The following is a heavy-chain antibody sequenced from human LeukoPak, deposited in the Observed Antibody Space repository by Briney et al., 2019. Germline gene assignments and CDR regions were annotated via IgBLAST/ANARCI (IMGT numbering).Heavy chain of an antibody. CDR2: INPNSGGT. V-gene: IGHV1-2*02. D-gene: IGHD3-10*01. CDR1: GYTFTGYY. CDR3: ARDHGSGSYYADY. Sequence: GASVKVSCKASGYTFTGYYMHWVRQAPGQGLEWMGWINPNSGGTNYAQKFQGKVTMTRDTSISTAYMELSRLRSDDTAVYYCARDHGSGSYYADYWGPGTLVTVSS. J-gene: IGHJ4*02.